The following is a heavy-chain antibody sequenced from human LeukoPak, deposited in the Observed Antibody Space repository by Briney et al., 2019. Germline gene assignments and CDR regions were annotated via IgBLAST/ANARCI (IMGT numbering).Heavy chain of an antibody. Sequence: ASVKVSCKASGGTLSSYAISWVRQAPGQGLEWMGGIIPIFGTANYAQKFQGRVTITADESTSTAYMELSSLRSEDTAVYYCARGAVAGTIWFDPWGQGTLVTVSS. J-gene: IGHJ5*02. CDR1: GGTLSSYA. CDR3: ARGAVAGTIWFDP. D-gene: IGHD6-19*01. CDR2: IIPIFGTA. V-gene: IGHV1-69*13.